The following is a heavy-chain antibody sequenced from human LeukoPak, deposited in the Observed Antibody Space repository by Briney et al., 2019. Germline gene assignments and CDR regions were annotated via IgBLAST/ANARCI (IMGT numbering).Heavy chain of an antibody. J-gene: IGHJ4*02. CDR1: GYSSSIDYY. D-gene: IGHD5-12*01. CDR3: AGTSSGYYSTDY. V-gene: IGHV4-38-2*02. Sequence: SETLSLTCTASGYSSSIDYYWGWIRQSPGKGLEWIGSIHRSGSTYYNPSLKSRVTISGDTSKSQFSLRLTSVTAADTAVYYCAGTSSGYYSTDYWGQGTLVTVSS. CDR2: IHRSGST.